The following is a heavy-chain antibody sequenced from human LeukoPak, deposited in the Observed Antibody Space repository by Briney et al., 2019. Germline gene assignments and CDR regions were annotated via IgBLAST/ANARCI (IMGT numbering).Heavy chain of an antibody. D-gene: IGHD5-24*01. V-gene: IGHV1-3*01. CDR2: INAGTGQT. J-gene: IGHJ4*02. CDR3: ARAGVVEMATIGFDY. Sequence: GASVKVSCKASGYTFSSYAIHWVRQAPGQRLEWMGWINAGTGQTKYSQKFQRRVTITRDTSARTAYMELSSLRSEDTAVYSCARAGVVEMATIGFDYWGLGTLVTVSS. CDR1: GYTFSSYA.